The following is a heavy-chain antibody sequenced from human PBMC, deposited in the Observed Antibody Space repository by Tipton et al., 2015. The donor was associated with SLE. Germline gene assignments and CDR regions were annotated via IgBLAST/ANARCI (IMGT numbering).Heavy chain of an antibody. D-gene: IGHD6-19*01. V-gene: IGHV4-59*01. Sequence: TLSLTCTVSGGSISSYYWSWIRQPPGKGLEWIGYIYYSGSTNYNPSLKGRVTISVDTSKNQFSLKLSSVTAADTAVYYCARSGTARIAGAGPAFDIWGQGTMVPVSS. CDR3: ARSGTARIAGAGPAFDI. CDR2: IYYSGST. CDR1: GGSISSYY. J-gene: IGHJ3*02.